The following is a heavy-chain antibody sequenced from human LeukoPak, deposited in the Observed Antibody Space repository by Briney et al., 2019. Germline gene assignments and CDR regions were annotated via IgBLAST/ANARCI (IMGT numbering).Heavy chain of an antibody. CDR1: GYTFTNSA. CDR2: INPNTGTP. J-gene: IGHJ5*02. Sequence: ASVKVSCKASGYTFTNSAINWVRQAPGQGLEWMGWINPNTGTPTYDLGLTGRFVFSLDTSVATAYLQISSLKAEDTAVYFCARDLGDGSLDPWGQGTLVNVSS. CDR3: ARDLGDGSLDP. V-gene: IGHV7-4-1*02. D-gene: IGHD1-26*01.